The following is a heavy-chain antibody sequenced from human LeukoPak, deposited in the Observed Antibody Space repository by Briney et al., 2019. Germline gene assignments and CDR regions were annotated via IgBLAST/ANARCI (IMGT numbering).Heavy chain of an antibody. CDR2: INPSGGST. J-gene: IGHJ3*02. V-gene: IGHV1-46*01. Sequence: ASVKVSCKASGYTFTNYYVHWVRQAPGQGLEFMAIINPSGGSTVYAQKFQGRVTMTRDTSTNTVYMELSSLRSEDTAVYYCARESLESAFDIWGQGTMVTVSS. CDR3: ARESLESAFDI. CDR1: GYTFTNYY.